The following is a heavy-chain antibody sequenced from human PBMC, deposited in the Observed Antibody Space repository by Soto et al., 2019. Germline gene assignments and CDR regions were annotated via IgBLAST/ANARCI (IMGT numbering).Heavy chain of an antibody. D-gene: IGHD2-15*01. CDR2: MFHGGTT. CDR3: ARERQGFGYLEF. CDR1: GSITGYY. Sequence: PAETFSRTCTVAGSITGYYWSCVRQPPVKRLEWIGYMFHGGTTKYNPSLQSRVTFSLDTAKNQLSLSLTSVTAADTALYYCARERQGFGYLEFWGHGALVHVSS. J-gene: IGHJ4*01. V-gene: IGHV4-59*01.